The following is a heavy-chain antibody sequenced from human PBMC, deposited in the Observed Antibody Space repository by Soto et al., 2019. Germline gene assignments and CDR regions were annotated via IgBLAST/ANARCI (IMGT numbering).Heavy chain of an antibody. CDR3: ERIRPHRGPFDY. CDR1: GYTFTGYY. D-gene: IGHD3-10*01. J-gene: IGHJ4*02. V-gene: IGHV1-2*02. Sequence: ASVKVSCKASGYTFTGYYMHWVRQAPGQGLEWMGWINPNSGGTNYAQKFQGRVTMTRDTSISTAYMELSRLRSDETAVYYCERIRPHRGPFDYWGQGTLVTVSS. CDR2: INPNSGGT.